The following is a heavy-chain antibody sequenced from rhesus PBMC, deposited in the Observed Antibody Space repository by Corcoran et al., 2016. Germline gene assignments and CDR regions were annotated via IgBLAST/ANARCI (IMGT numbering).Heavy chain of an antibody. D-gene: IGHD4-29*01. CDR1: GYSFTISW. J-gene: IGHJ6*01. CDR2: IYPVNSDT. CDR3: AKYGSSYNYGLDS. V-gene: IGHV5S1*01. Sequence: EVQLVQSGAEVKRPGESLRISCKTSGYSFTISWISWLRQMPGKGLEWMGSIYPVNSDTRDSPSFQGQVTISADKSISTTYLQWSSLKASDTATYYCAKYGSSYNYGLDSWGQGVVVTVSS.